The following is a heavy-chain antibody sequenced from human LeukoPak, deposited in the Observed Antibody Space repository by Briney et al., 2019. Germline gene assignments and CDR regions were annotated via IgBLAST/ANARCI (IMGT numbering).Heavy chain of an antibody. CDR1: EYTFTAYY. CDR2: INPNSGVT. CDR3: ARDRITYSSSFPDY. V-gene: IGHV1-2*02. Sequence: ASVKVSCKASEYTFTAYYIHWVRQAPGQGLEWMGWINPNSGVTNYAQTFQGRVTMARDTSISTAYMELSRLSSDDTAVYYCARDRITYSSSFPDYWGQGTLVTVSS. J-gene: IGHJ4*02. D-gene: IGHD6-6*01.